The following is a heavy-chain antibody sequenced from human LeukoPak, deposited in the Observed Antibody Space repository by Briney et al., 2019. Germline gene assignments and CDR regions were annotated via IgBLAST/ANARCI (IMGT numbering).Heavy chain of an antibody. D-gene: IGHD6-13*01. CDR3: ARVGTERAAAAGANWFDP. CDR1: GDSVSSNNAA. J-gene: IGHJ5*02. CDR2: TYYRSKWHK. Sequence: SQTLSLTCAISGDSVSSNNAAWNWIRQSPSRGLEFLGRTYYRSKWHKDYAVSVKSRITINPDTSKNQFSLQLNSVTPEDTAVYYCARVGTERAAAAGANWFDPWGQGTLVTVSS. V-gene: IGHV6-1*01.